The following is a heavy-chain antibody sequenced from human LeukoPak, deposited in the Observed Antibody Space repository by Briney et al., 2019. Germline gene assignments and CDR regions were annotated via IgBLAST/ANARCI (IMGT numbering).Heavy chain of an antibody. Sequence: SETLSLTCTVSGGSISSYYWSWIRQPPGKGLEGVGYIYYSGSTNYNPSLTSRVTISVDTSKNQFSLKLSSVTAADTAVYYCARDLYCSGGSCYGRWYFDLWGRGTLVTVPS. V-gene: IGHV4-59*01. CDR2: IYYSGST. CDR3: ARDLYCSGGSCYGRWYFDL. CDR1: GGSISSYY. J-gene: IGHJ2*01. D-gene: IGHD2-15*01.